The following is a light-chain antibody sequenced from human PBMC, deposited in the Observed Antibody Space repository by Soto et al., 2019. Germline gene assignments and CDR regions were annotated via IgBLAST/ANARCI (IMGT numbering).Light chain of an antibody. V-gene: IGKV1-5*01. CDR2: DAA. Sequence: DIQMTQSPSTLSASVGDRVTITCRASQSISSWLAWYQQKPGKAPKLLISDAANLESGVPSRFSGSGSGTEFTLTISSLQPDDFATYYCQHYNCYSQAFGQGTTVEIK. J-gene: IGKJ1*01. CDR1: QSISSW. CDR3: QHYNCYSQA.